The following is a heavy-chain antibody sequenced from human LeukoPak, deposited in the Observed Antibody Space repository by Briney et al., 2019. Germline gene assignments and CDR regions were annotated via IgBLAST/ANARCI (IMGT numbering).Heavy chain of an antibody. CDR1: GGSISSSSYY. CDR2: IYYSGST. V-gene: IGHV4-39*07. D-gene: IGHD3-16*01. J-gene: IGHJ4*02. CDR3: ARDYDGGGFDY. Sequence: SETLSLTCTVSGGSISSSSYYWGWIRQPPGKGLEWIGSIYYSGSTYYNPSLKSRVTISVDTSKNQFSLKLSSVTAADTAVYYCARDYDGGGFDYWGQGTLVTVSS.